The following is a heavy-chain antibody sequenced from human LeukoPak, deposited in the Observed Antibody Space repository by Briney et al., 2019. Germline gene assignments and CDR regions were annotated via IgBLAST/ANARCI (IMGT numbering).Heavy chain of an antibody. CDR2: ISGSGGTT. CDR3: AREFGYGSPTVRF. V-gene: IGHV3-23*01. D-gene: IGHD1-26*01. CDR1: GFTFSSYA. Sequence: GGSLRLSCAASGFTFSSYAMSWVRQAPGKGLEWVSAISGSGGTTHYADSVKGRFTISRDNSKNTLYLQMNSLRAEDTAAYYCAREFGYGSPTVRFWGQGTLVTVSS. J-gene: IGHJ4*02.